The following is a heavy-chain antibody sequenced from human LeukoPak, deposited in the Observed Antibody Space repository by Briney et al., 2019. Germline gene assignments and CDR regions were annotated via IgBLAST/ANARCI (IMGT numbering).Heavy chain of an antibody. CDR1: GFTFDDYA. CDR3: ARDWSPGTYYYGSGSYGY. J-gene: IGHJ4*02. V-gene: IGHV3-9*01. D-gene: IGHD3-10*01. Sequence: HPGGSLRLSCAASGFTFDDYAMHWVRQAPGKGLEWVSGISWNSGSIAYADSVKGRFTISRDNAKNSLYLQMNSLRAEDTAVYYCARDWSPGTYYYGSGSYGYWGQGTLVTVSS. CDR2: ISWNSGSI.